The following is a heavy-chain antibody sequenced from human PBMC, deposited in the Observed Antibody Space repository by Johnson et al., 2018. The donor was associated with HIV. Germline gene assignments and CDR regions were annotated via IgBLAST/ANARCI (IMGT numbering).Heavy chain of an antibody. D-gene: IGHD1-1*01. CDR1: GLTFSSYA. V-gene: IGHV3-30-3*01. Sequence: QVQLVESGGGVVQPGRSLRLSCAASGLTFSSYAMYCVRQAPGKGLEWVAVISYDGSNKYYADSVKGRFTITRDNSKNTRYLQMNSLRAEDTAVYYCAKDATLQDGTGAFDIWGQGTMVTVSS. CDR3: AKDATLQDGTGAFDI. J-gene: IGHJ3*02. CDR2: ISYDGSNK.